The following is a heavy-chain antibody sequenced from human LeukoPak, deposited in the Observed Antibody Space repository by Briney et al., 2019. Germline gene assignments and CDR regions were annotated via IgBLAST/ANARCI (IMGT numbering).Heavy chain of an antibody. J-gene: IGHJ6*03. V-gene: IGHV4-39*07. CDR2: IYYSGST. CDR3: AREYYDILTGYYEYYYYYYMDV. Sequence: PSETLSLTCTVSGGSISSSSYDWGWIRQPPGKGLEWIGSIYYSGSTYYNPSLKSRVTISVDTSKNQFSLKLSSVTAADTAVYYCAREYYDILTGYYEYYYYYYMDVWGKGTTVTVSS. CDR1: GGSISSSSYD. D-gene: IGHD3-9*01.